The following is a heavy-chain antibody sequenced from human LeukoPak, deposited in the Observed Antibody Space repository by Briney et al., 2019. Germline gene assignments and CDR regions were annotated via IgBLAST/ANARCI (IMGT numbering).Heavy chain of an antibody. CDR1: GFTFSSYW. J-gene: IGHJ4*02. Sequence: GSLRLSCVGSGFTFSSYWMTWVRQAPGKGLEWVANINQDGSEKNYVDSVKGRFTISRDSAKNSLFLQINSLRAEDTAVYYCARVSGYDWESFYDYWGQGTLVTVSS. CDR3: ARVSGYDWESFYDY. CDR2: INQDGSEK. D-gene: IGHD5-12*01. V-gene: IGHV3-7*01.